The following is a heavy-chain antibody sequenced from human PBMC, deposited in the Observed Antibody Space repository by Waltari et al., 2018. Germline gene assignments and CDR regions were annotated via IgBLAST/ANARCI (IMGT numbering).Heavy chain of an antibody. V-gene: IGHV3-30-3*02. CDR2: VLYNGGSA. D-gene: IGHD3-9*01. CDR3: AKDFDTGPEGFGT. CDR1: GFLFTDYA. J-gene: IGHJ3*01. Sequence: QVQLVESGGTVVQPGGSLRLSCATSGFLFTDYAMDWVRQAPGQGLEWVARVLYNGGSATYADSVRGRFTISKDTSNDILYLDMSSLRAEDTATYYCAKDFDTGPEGFGTWGQGTDVIVSS.